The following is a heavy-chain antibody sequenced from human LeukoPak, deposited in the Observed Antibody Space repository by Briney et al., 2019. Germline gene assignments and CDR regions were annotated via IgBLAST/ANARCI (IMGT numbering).Heavy chain of an antibody. V-gene: IGHV3-30*02. CDR3: AKSYGSGSHYYYYYMDV. CDR2: IWYDGSNT. CDR1: VFTFSSYG. D-gene: IGHD3-10*01. J-gene: IGHJ6*03. Sequence: PGGSLRLSCVASVFTFSSYGMHWVRQAPGKGLEWVAFIWYDGSNTYYADSVKGRFTITRDNSRNTLYLQMNSLRAEDTAVYYCAKSYGSGSHYYYYYMDVWGKGTTVTVSS.